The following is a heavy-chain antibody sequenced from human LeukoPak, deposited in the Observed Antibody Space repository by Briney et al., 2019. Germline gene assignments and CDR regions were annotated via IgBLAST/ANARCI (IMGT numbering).Heavy chain of an antibody. CDR3: AIVDVWSGCSNWGPLWY. Sequence: GGSLRPSCAASGFTFSTYAMSWVRQAPGKGLEWVSAISGSGGITYYADSVKGRFTISRDNSKNTLYLQMNSLRAEDTAIYYCAIVDVWSGCSNWGPLWYWGQGTLITVSS. V-gene: IGHV3-23*01. CDR2: ISGSGGIT. CDR1: GFTFSTYA. D-gene: IGHD3-3*01. J-gene: IGHJ4*02.